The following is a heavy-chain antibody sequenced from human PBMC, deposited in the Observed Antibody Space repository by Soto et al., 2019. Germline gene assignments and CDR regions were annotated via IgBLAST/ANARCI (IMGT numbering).Heavy chain of an antibody. Sequence: PSETLSLTCTVSGGSISSDPYCWDWFRQPPGKGLQWIGTICYTGNTYYSPSLKSRVTISAESSKNQFSLKLISLTAADTAVYFCARRIPHYDFFDYWGRGTLVTVSS. V-gene: IGHV4-39*01. CDR3: ARRIPHYDFFDY. D-gene: IGHD3-3*01. CDR1: GGSISSDPYC. CDR2: ICYTGNT. J-gene: IGHJ4*02.